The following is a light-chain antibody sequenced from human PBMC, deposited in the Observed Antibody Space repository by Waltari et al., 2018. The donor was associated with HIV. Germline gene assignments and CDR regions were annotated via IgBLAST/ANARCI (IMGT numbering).Light chain of an antibody. CDR3: IQALKHPRT. J-gene: IGKJ1*01. V-gene: IGKV2-28*01. CDR2: LGS. CDR1: QSLLDRNGYNY. Sequence: DLVMTQSPLSLPVTLGEPASISCRSSQSLLDRNGYNYLDWYLQKPGQSPQLLIYLGSNRASGVPDRFSGSGSVTDFTLKISRVEAEDVGVYYFIQALKHPRTFGQGTKVEIK.